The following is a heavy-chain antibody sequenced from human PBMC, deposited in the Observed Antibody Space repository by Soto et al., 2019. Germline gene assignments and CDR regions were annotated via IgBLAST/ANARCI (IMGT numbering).Heavy chain of an antibody. D-gene: IGHD5-12*01. CDR3: AKDEMATMYFDH. Sequence: GGSLRLSCAASSFTISGHAIHWVLQAPGRGLEWVAIVSYDGNNKYYADSVKGRFTISRDNSKNTLYLQMNSLRAEDTAVYYCAKDEMATMYFDHWGQGNPVTVS. V-gene: IGHV3-30*18. CDR1: SFTISGHA. CDR2: VSYDGNNK. J-gene: IGHJ4*02.